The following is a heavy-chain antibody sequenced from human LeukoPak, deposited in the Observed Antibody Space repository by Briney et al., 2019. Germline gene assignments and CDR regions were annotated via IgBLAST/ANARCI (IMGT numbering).Heavy chain of an antibody. J-gene: IGHJ6*02. CDR3: ANLGYGYYYYGMDV. CDR1: GFTFSSYA. V-gene: IGHV3-23*01. D-gene: IGHD7-27*01. CDR2: ISGSGGST. Sequence: GASLRLSCAASGFTFSSYAMSWVRQAPGKGLEWVSAISGSGGSTYYANSVKGRFTISRDNSKSTLYLQMNSLRAEDTAVYYCANLGYGYYYYGMDVWGQGTTVTVSS.